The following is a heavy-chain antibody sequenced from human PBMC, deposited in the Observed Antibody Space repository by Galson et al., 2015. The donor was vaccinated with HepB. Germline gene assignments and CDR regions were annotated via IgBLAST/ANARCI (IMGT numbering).Heavy chain of an antibody. V-gene: IGHV1-69*13. CDR3: ARSPTRQTPYYYYYGMDV. J-gene: IGHJ6*02. Sequence: SVKVSCKASGGTFSSYAISWVRQAPGQGLEWMGGIIPIFGIANYAQKFQGRVTITADESTSTAYMELSSLRSEATAVYYCARSPTRQTPYYYYYGMDVWGQGTTVTVSS. CDR1: GGTFSSYA. CDR2: IIPIFGIA.